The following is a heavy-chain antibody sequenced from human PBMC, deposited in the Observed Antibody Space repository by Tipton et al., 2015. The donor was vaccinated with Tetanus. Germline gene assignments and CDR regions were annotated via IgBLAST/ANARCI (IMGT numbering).Heavy chain of an antibody. CDR1: GASSTSGDYY. CDR3: ARIGWLQQNKPAFDI. V-gene: IGHV4-39*01. Sequence: TLSLTCTVSGASSTSGDYYWAWIRQPPGKGPEWIGSIYYTGSTYYNPSLKSRVTISEDTSKNQFSLKLSSVIAADTAVYYCARIGWLQQNKPAFDIWGQGTLVTVSS. CDR2: IYYTGST. D-gene: IGHD6-19*01. J-gene: IGHJ1*01.